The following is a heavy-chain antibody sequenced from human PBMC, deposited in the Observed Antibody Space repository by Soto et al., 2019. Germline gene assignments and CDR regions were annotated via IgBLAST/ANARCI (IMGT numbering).Heavy chain of an antibody. D-gene: IGHD3-22*01. CDR1: GFSLGTSAMS. CDR2: IDWDDDK. Sequence: SGPTLVNPTQTLTPTCPFSGFSLGTSAMSVSWIRQPPGKALEWLALIDWDDDKYYSTSLKTRLTISKDTSKNQVVLTMTNMEPVDTATYYCARTLYYYDSSGYAHYVMDVWGQGTTVTVSS. CDR3: ARTLYYYDSSGYAHYVMDV. V-gene: IGHV2-70*01. J-gene: IGHJ6*02.